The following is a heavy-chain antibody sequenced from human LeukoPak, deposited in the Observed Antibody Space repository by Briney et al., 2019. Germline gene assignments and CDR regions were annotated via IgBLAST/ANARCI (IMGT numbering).Heavy chain of an antibody. V-gene: IGHV1-3*01. D-gene: IGHD5-24*01. J-gene: IGHJ4*02. CDR1: GYTFTSYA. Sequence: APVKVSCKASGYTFTSYAMHWVRQAPGQRLEWMGWINAGNGNTKYSQKFQGRVTITRDTSASTAYMELSSLRSEDTAVYYCAREGRWLQMGDYWGQGTLVTVSS. CDR3: AREGRWLQMGDY. CDR2: INAGNGNT.